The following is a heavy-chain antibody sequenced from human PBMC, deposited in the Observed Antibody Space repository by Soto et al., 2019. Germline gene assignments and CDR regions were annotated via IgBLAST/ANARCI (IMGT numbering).Heavy chain of an antibody. D-gene: IGHD6-13*01. J-gene: IGHJ4*02. V-gene: IGHV3-48*01. CDR1: GFTFSSYS. Sequence: EVHLVESGGGLVQPGGSLRLSCAASGFTFSSYSLHWVRQAPGKGLEWVSYITSSGTTVYYADSVKGRFTISRDNAKNLLYLQMSSLRADDTAVYYCASGSSNWAYYFDFWGQGTLVTVSS. CDR3: ASGSSNWAYYFDF. CDR2: ITSSGTTV.